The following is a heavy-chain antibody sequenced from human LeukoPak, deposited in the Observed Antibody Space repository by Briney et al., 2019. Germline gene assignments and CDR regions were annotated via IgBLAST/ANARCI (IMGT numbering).Heavy chain of an antibody. CDR2: ISGSGDTT. CDR3: AKQLGYCSDGSCYFPY. V-gene: IGHV3-23*01. D-gene: IGHD2-15*01. CDR1: GFIFSTYA. J-gene: IGHJ4*02. Sequence: RSGGSLRLSCAGSGFIFSTYAMTWVRQAPGKGLEWVSGISGSGDTTYYADSVKGRFTISRDNSKSTLCLQMNSLRAEDTAVYYCAKQLGYCSDGSCYFPYWGQGTLVTVSS.